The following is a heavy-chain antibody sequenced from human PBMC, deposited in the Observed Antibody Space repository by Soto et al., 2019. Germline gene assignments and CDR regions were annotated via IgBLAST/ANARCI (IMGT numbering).Heavy chain of an antibody. D-gene: IGHD3-3*01. Sequence: PSETLSLTCTVSGGSIRNGDYYWSWIRQTPGKGLEWIGSIYYSGTTHNNTSLKSPVSISVEMSKNQFSLRLTSVTAADTAIYFCARTSIFGVVLNAFDIWGQGTLVTVSS. CDR3: ARTSIFGVVLNAFDI. V-gene: IGHV4-30-4*01. CDR1: GGSIRNGDYY. J-gene: IGHJ3*02. CDR2: IYYSGTT.